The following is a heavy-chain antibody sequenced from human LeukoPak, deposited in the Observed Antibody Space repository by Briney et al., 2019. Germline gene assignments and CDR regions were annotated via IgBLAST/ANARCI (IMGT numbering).Heavy chain of an antibody. Sequence: SETLSLTCTVSGGSISSGGYYWSWIRQHPGKGLEWIGYIYYSGSTYYNPSLKSRVTISVDTSKNQFSLKLSSVTAADTAVYYCARYVATISNWFDPWGQGTLVTVSS. D-gene: IGHD5-12*01. CDR3: ARYVATISNWFDP. CDR1: GGSISSGGYY. V-gene: IGHV4-31*03. J-gene: IGHJ5*02. CDR2: IYYSGST.